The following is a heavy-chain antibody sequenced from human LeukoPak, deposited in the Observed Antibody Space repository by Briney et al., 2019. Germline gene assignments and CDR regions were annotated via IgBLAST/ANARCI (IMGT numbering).Heavy chain of an antibody. V-gene: IGHV4-59*01. CDR3: ARLTNLSAYYTSFDY. D-gene: IGHD3-22*01. Sequence: PSETLSLTCTVSGGSISGYYWSWIRQPPGKGMEWIGYIYYSGSTNYNPSLKSRVTISVDTSKNQFSLKLSSVTAADTAVYFCARLTNLSAYYTSFDYWGQGTLVTVSS. J-gene: IGHJ4*02. CDR2: IYYSGST. CDR1: GGSISGYY.